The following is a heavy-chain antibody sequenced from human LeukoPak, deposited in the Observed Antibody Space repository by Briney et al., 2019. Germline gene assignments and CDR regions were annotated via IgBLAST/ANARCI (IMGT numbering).Heavy chain of an antibody. Sequence: SETLSLTCAVSGGSISSSSYYWSWIRQPAGKGLEWIGRIYTSGSTNYNPSLKSRVTISVDTSKNQFSLKLSSVTAADTAVYYCAREIAAAGTYYYYYYYMDVWGKGTTVTISS. CDR2: IYTSGST. CDR1: GGSISSSSYY. V-gene: IGHV4-61*02. J-gene: IGHJ6*03. CDR3: AREIAAAGTYYYYYYYMDV. D-gene: IGHD6-13*01.